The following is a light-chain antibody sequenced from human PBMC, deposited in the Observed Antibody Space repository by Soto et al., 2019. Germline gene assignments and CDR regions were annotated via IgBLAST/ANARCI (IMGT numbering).Light chain of an antibody. CDR1: DIGGKS. CDR2: DDR. J-gene: IGLJ1*01. V-gene: IGLV3-21*02. Sequence: SCELTQPASGSVAAGRTARITCGGNDIGGKSVHWYQQRPGQAPVLVVYDDRDRPSGIPERFSGSNSGNTATLTISRVEAGDEADYYCQVWDSSSDHYVFGSGTKVTVL. CDR3: QVWDSSSDHYV.